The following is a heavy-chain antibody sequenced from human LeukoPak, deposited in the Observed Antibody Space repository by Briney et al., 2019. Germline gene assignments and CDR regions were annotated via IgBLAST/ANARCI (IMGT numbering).Heavy chain of an antibody. D-gene: IGHD3-10*01. Sequence: SETLSLTCTVSGGSISSYYWSWIRQPPGKGLEWIGYIYYSGSTNYNPSLKSQVTISVDTSKNQFSLKLSSVTAADTAVYYCARLGMVRGVILGDYYMDVWGKGTTVTVSS. CDR1: GGSISSYY. CDR3: ARLGMVRGVILGDYYMDV. CDR2: IYYSGST. V-gene: IGHV4-59*01. J-gene: IGHJ6*03.